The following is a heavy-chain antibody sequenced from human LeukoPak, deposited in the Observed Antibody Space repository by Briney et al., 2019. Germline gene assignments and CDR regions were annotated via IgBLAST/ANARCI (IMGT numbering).Heavy chain of an antibody. CDR1: GGTFSSYA. V-gene: IGHV1-18*01. J-gene: IGHJ4*02. CDR2: LSAYNGNT. CDR3: ARKGPYYYGSGSYTIDY. Sequence: ASVKVSCKASGGTFSSYAISWVRQAPGQGLEWMGWLSAYNGNTNYAQKLQGRVTMTTDTSTSTAYMELRSLRSDDTAVYYCARKGPYYYGSGSYTIDYWGQGTLVTVSS. D-gene: IGHD3-10*01.